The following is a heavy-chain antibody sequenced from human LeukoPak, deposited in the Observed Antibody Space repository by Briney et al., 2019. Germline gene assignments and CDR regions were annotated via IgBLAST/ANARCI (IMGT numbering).Heavy chain of an antibody. CDR3: TTDRSVLGIRTDY. CDR2: IKSKTDGGTT. CDR1: GFTFSNAR. Sequence: PGGPLRLSCAASGFTFSNARMSWVGQAQGKGRKWVGRIKSKTDGGTTDYAAPVKGRFTISRDDSKNTLYLQMNSLKTEDTAVYYCTTDRSVLGIRTDYWGQGTLVTVSS. D-gene: IGHD1-14*01. V-gene: IGHV3-15*01. J-gene: IGHJ4*02.